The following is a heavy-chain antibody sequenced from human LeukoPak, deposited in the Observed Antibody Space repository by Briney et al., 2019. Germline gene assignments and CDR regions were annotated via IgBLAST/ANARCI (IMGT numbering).Heavy chain of an antibody. CDR3: ARGLSEVGATPYFDY. CDR2: IRYDGSNK. J-gene: IGHJ4*02. CDR1: GFTFSSYG. V-gene: IGHV3-30*02. D-gene: IGHD1-26*01. Sequence: GGSLRLSCAASGFTFSSYGMHWVRQAPGKGLEWVAFIRYDGSNKYYADSVKGRFTISRDNSKNTLYLQMNSLRAEGTAVYYCARGLSEVGATPYFDYWGQGTLVAVSS.